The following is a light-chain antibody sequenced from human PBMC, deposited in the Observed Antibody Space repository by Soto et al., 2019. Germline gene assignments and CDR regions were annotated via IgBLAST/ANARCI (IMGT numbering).Light chain of an antibody. J-gene: IGKJ5*01. CDR1: QSVSNNY. CDR2: DVS. V-gene: IGKV3-11*01. CDR3: QQRSDWPGPT. Sequence: EIVLTQSPGTLSLSPGERATLSCRASQSVSNNYLAWYQQKPGQAPRLLIYDVSNRAAGIPARFSGSGSGTDFTLTISSLEPEDFAVYYCQQRSDWPGPTFGQGTRLEIK.